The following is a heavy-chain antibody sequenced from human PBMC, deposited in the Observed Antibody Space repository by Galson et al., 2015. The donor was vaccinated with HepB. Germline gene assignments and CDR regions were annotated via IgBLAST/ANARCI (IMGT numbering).Heavy chain of an antibody. V-gene: IGHV3-23*01. D-gene: IGHD3-10*01. CDR3: AKDRRVFGELLTTPDY. Sequence: SLRLSCAASGFTFSSYAMSWVRQAPGKGLEWVSAISGSGGSTYYADSVKGRFTISRDNSKNTLYLQMNSLRAEDTAVYYCAKDRRVFGELLTTPDYWGQGTLVTVSS. CDR2: ISGSGGST. CDR1: GFTFSSYA. J-gene: IGHJ4*02.